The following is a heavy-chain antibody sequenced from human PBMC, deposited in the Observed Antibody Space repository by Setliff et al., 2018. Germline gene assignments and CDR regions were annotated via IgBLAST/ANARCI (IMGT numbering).Heavy chain of an antibody. CDR3: AREPGTYMGNDGFDV. CDR1: EGTFSSSS. V-gene: IGHV1-69*13. Sequence: SVKVSCKTSEGTFSSSSINWVRQAPGLGLEWMRAIVPVLNTVNYAPNFQGRVTITADDSTTTVHMELSSLTSADTAVYFCAREPGTYMGNDGFDVWGQGTVVTVSS. CDR2: IVPVLNTV. J-gene: IGHJ3*01. D-gene: IGHD1-7*01.